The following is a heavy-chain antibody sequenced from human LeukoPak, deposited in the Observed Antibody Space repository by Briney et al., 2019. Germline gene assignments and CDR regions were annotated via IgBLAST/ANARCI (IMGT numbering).Heavy chain of an antibody. D-gene: IGHD3-16*02. CDR1: GFTFSNYA. J-gene: IGHJ4*02. Sequence: GGSLRLSCAASGFTFSNYAMHWVRQAPGKGPEWVAVTSYDGSDKNYADSVKGRFTISRDNSKNTLYLHMNSLRAEDTAVYYCAKDNAESYLFDYWGQGTLVTVS. CDR2: TSYDGSDK. CDR3: AKDNAESYLFDY. V-gene: IGHV3-30*18.